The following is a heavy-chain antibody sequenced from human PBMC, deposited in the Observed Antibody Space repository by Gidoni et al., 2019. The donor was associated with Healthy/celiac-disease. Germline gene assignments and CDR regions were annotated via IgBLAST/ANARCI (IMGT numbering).Heavy chain of an antibody. J-gene: IGHJ4*02. D-gene: IGHD2-15*01. Sequence: EVQLLESGGGLVQPGGSLRLSCAASGFNFSSYAMSWVRQAPGKGLEWVSAISGSGGSTYYADSVKGRFTISRDNSKNTLYLQMNSLRAEDTAVYYCAKDPDDCSGGSCSDYWGQGTLVTVSS. CDR3: AKDPDDCSGGSCSDY. V-gene: IGHV3-23*01. CDR2: ISGSGGST. CDR1: GFNFSSYA.